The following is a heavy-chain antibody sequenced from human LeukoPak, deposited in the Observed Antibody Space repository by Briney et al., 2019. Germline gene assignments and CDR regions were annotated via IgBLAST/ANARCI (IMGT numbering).Heavy chain of an antibody. CDR3: ARDFPGCYYGMDV. V-gene: IGHV1-2*04. J-gene: IGHJ6*02. CDR1: GYTFTGYC. Sequence: ASVKVSCKASGYTFTGYCMHWVRQAPGQGLEWMGWINPNSGGTNYAQKFQGWVTMTRDTSISTAYMELSRLRSDDTAVYYCARDFPGCYYGMDVWGQGTTVTVSS. CDR2: INPNSGGT.